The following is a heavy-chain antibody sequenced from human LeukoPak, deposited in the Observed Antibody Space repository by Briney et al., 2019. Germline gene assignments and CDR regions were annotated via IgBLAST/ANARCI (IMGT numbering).Heavy chain of an antibody. V-gene: IGHV3-21*01. CDR2: ITSGSSYI. CDR1: GFSFSDFD. CDR3: ARGEGKATITGLDS. J-gene: IGHJ4*02. D-gene: IGHD5-24*01. Sequence: GGSLRLSCAASGFSFSDFDMHWVRQAPGKGLEWVSAITSGSSYIYYTDSVKGRFTISRDNAEKSLYLQMNSLRAEDTALYFCARGEGKATITGLDSWGQGTLVTVSS.